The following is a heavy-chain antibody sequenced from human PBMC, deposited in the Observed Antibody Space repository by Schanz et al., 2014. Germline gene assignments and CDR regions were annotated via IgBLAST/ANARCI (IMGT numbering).Heavy chain of an antibody. CDR2: INTGSGDT. CDR3: ARDAADFYDILTEEDY. J-gene: IGHJ4*02. V-gene: IGHV1-3*04. Sequence: QVHLVQSGAEVKRPGASVKVSCKASEYSFTSYSMHWVRQAPGQRLEWMGWINTGSGDTKYSQNFQGRVTITRDTAASTAYMELSSLRSDATAVYYCARDAADFYDILTEEDYWGQGTLVTVSS. D-gene: IGHD3-9*01. CDR1: EYSFTSYS.